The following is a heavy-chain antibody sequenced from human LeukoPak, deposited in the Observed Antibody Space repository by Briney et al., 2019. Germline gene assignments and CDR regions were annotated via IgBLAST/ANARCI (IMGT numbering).Heavy chain of an antibody. CDR1: GYSFTSYW. D-gene: IGHD3-3*01. CDR3: ARVLRFLEAGEDAFDI. Sequence: GESLKISCKGSGYSFTSYWIGWVRQMPGKGLEWMGIIYPGDSDTRYSPSFQGQVTISADKSISTAYLQWSSLKASDTAMYYCARVLRFLEAGEDAFDIWGQGTMVTVSS. CDR2: IYPGDSDT. V-gene: IGHV5-51*01. J-gene: IGHJ3*02.